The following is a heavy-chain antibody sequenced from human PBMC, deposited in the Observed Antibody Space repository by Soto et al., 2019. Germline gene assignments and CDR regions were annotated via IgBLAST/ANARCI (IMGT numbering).Heavy chain of an antibody. CDR3: ANRLGIVGVKFAFDI. J-gene: IGHJ3*02. Sequence: EVQLLESGGGLVQPGGSLRLSCAASGLTFSNYAMTWVRQAPGKGLEWVSAISGSGGTTYYADSVKGRFTISRDNSKNTLYLQMNSLRAEDTAVYYCANRLGIVGVKFAFDIWGQGTMVTVSS. CDR1: GLTFSNYA. D-gene: IGHD1-26*01. CDR2: ISGSGGTT. V-gene: IGHV3-23*01.